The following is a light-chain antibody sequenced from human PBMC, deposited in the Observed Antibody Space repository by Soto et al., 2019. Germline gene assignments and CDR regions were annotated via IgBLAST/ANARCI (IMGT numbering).Light chain of an antibody. J-gene: IGKJ5*01. CDR2: GAS. CDR3: QRYGSSPLIT. CDR1: QSVSSN. V-gene: IGKV3-20*01. Sequence: EIVMTQSPATLSVSPGERATLSCRASQSVSSNLAWYQQKPGQAPRLLIYGASNSATGIPDRFSGSGSGTDFTLTISRLEPEDFAVYFCQRYGSSPLITFGQGTRL.